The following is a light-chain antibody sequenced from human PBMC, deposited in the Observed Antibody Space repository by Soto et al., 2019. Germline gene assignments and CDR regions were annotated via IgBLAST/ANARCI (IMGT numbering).Light chain of an antibody. J-gene: IGKJ1*01. CDR1: QSVSSKY. CDR3: HHYGSSLSA. CDR2: GTS. V-gene: IGKV3-20*01. Sequence: EVVLTQSPGTLSLSPGETATLSCRASQSVSSKYLAWYQQKPGQAPSLLIYGTSTRATGIPDRFSGSGYGTDFTLTISSLEPEDFAVFYCHHYGSSLSAFGQGTKVDIK.